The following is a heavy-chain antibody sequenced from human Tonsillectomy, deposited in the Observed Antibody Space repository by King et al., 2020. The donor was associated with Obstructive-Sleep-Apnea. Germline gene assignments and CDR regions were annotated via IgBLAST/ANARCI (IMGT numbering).Heavy chain of an antibody. V-gene: IGHV3-30*03. CDR2: ISFDGSDK. J-gene: IGHJ5*02. Sequence: VQLVESGGGVVQPGRSLRLSCAASGFTFSNYGMHWFRQAPGEGLVWMAIISFDGSDKYYADSLKGRFTTSRDNSKSTLYLQMNSLRPEDTAVYYCGGYNWFDPWGQGTLVTVSS. CDR3: GGYNWFDP. CDR1: GFTFSNYG. D-gene: IGHD6-13*01.